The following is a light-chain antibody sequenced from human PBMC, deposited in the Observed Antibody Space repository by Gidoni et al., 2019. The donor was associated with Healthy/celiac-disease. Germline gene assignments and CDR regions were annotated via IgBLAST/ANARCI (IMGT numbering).Light chain of an antibody. CDR3: MRVLSVLLT. Sequence: DIVMTQSPLPLLVTPGEPASTSCRSSKSLPHGGGNHYLDWYLQKRGQSPQLLIFLTAKRAASVPGMCGGGAAGADFTLKISRVEAEDVGFYYRMRVLSVLLTFGAGTKVEIK. V-gene: IGKV2-28*01. CDR2: LTA. J-gene: IGKJ4*01. CDR1: KSLPHGGGNHY.